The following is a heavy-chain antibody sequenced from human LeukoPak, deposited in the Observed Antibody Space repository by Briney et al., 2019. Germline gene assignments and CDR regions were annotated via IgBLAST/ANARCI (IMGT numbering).Heavy chain of an antibody. CDR3: AREGQWLAPDY. Sequence: PGGSLRLSCAASGFIFRKYVMSWVRQAPGKGLEWVSAISSSGASTYYADSVKGRFTISRDNSKNTLYLQMNSLRAEDTAVYYCAREGQWLAPDYWGQGTLVTVSS. D-gene: IGHD6-19*01. CDR2: ISSSGAST. J-gene: IGHJ4*02. CDR1: GFIFRKYV. V-gene: IGHV3-23*01.